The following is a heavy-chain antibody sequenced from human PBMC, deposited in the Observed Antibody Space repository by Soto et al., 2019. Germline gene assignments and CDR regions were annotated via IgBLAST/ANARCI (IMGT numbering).Heavy chain of an antibody. CDR2: MFYGVST. J-gene: IGHJ4*02. Sequence: LSLTCTVSGSSINSSGYYWGWIRQPPGKGLEWIGSMFYGVSTYYNPSLKSRVTVSVDTSKNQFSLNLRSVTAADTAVYYCARLPSRHLVDYWGQGTLVTVSS. V-gene: IGHV4-39*01. D-gene: IGHD3-3*02. CDR1: GSSINSSGYY. CDR3: ARLPSRHLVDY.